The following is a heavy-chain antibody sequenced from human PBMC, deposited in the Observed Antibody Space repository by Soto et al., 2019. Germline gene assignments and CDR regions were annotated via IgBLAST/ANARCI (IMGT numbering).Heavy chain of an antibody. CDR3: VRSKSGGCFDC. V-gene: IGHV3-7*04. CDR1: GFTFSSYW. J-gene: IGHJ4*02. Sequence: EVQLVESGGGLVQPGGSLRLSCVASGFTFSSYWMTWVRQAPGRGLEWVANIKQDGSDKYYVDSVKGRFLISRENAKSSLYLQMNSLRVEDTAVYYCVRSKSGGCFDCWGQGTLVTVSS. CDR2: IKQDGSDK. D-gene: IGHD6-19*01.